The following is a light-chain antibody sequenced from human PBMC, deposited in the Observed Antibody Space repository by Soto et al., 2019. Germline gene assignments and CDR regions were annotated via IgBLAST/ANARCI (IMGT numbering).Light chain of an antibody. CDR1: QDISNY. CDR2: DAS. J-gene: IGKJ3*01. CDR3: QQYYNPPPT. V-gene: IGKV1-33*01. Sequence: DIEMTQSPSSLSASVGERVTITCKASQDISNYLNWYQQKPGKAPKLLIYDASNLETGAPSRFSGSGSGTDFTFTISSLHPEDISSYYCQQYYNPPPTVGPGTNVDSK.